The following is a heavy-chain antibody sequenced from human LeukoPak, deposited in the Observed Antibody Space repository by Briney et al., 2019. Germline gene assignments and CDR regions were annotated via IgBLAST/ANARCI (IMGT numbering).Heavy chain of an antibody. CDR1: GFTVSSNY. Sequence: GGSLRLSCAASGFTVSSNYMSWVRQAPGKGLEWVSVIYSGGSTYYADSVKGRFTISRDPSKNTVYLQMNSLRGEDTAVYYCAKDQYSSSWYGMDVWGQGTTVTVSS. CDR3: AKDQYSSSWYGMDV. D-gene: IGHD6-13*01. CDR2: IYSGGST. J-gene: IGHJ6*02. V-gene: IGHV3-53*01.